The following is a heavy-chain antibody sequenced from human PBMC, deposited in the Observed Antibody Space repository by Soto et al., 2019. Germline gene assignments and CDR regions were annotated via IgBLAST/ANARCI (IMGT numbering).Heavy chain of an antibody. V-gene: IGHV3-30-3*01. D-gene: IGHD1-20*01. CDR1: GFTFSRFA. CDR2: ISYDGSDK. CDR3: AREGVNNACDY. Sequence: QVQLVEFVGGVVQPGRSLRLSCAASGFTFSRFAMRWVRQAPGKGLEWDAVISYDGSDKYYADSVKGRFTISRDSSKNTVDLQMNSLRPDDTAVDYCAREGVNNACDYRCEETMGMVS. J-gene: IGHJ4*02.